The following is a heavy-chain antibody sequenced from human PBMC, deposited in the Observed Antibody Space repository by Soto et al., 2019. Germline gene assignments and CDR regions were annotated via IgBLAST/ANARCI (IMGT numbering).Heavy chain of an antibody. D-gene: IGHD1-26*01. J-gene: IGHJ4*02. V-gene: IGHV4-39*01. CDR2: IYYTEGT. CDR3: VSAAKWELLFDY. CDR1: GGSIISSNYY. Sequence: PSETLSLTCTVSGGSIISSNYYWAWIRQPPGKGLEWIGNIYYTEGTYYNPSLKSRVTISVDTSKNQVSLKLFSVTAADTAVYYCVSAAKWELLFDYWGQGTLVTVSS.